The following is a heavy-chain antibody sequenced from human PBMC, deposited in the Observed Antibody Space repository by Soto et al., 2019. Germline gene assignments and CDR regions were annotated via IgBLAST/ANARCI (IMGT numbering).Heavy chain of an antibody. CDR3: ARGVAGSGFDL. D-gene: IGHD6-19*01. CDR1: GDSVSSNTAA. CDR2: TYYRSNWRH. Sequence: SETLSLTCAISGDSVSSNTAAWNWIRSSPSRGLEWLGRTYYRSNWRHDYAVSVKSRITVNPDTSKNHFSLQLNSVTPDDTAVYYCARGVAGSGFDLWGQGTLVTVSS. V-gene: IGHV6-1*01. J-gene: IGHJ4*02.